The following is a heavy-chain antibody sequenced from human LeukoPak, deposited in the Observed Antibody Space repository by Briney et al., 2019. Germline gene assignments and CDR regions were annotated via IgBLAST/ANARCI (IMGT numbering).Heavy chain of an antibody. V-gene: IGHV3-23*01. Sequence: GGTLRLSCAASGFTFSSYGMSWVRQAPGKGLEWVSAISGSGGSTYYADSVKGRFTISRDNSKNTLYLQMNSLRAEDTAAYYCAKIAETSGSYGQGYDYWGQGTLVTVSS. J-gene: IGHJ4*02. CDR3: AKIAETSGSYGQGYDY. D-gene: IGHD1-26*01. CDR1: GFTFSSYG. CDR2: ISGSGGST.